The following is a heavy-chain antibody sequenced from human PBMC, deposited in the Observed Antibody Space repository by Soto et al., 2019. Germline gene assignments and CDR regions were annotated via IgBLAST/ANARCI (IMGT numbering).Heavy chain of an antibody. V-gene: IGHV3-74*01. CDR1: GFTFSNFW. Sequence: EGQLVESGGGLVQPGGSLRLACAASGFTFSNFWVHWVRQAPGQGLVWVSRASPDGSSTSDADSVKGRFTISRDNAKNMLYMEMTSLRAEDTAVYYCARHGSGDYFGFDPWGQGTLVTVSS. CDR3: ARHGSGDYFGFDP. J-gene: IGHJ5*02. CDR2: ASPDGSST. D-gene: IGHD4-17*01.